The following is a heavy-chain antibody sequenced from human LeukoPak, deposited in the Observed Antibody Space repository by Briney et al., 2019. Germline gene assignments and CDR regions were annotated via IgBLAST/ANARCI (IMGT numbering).Heavy chain of an antibody. J-gene: IGHJ4*02. D-gene: IGHD6-13*01. CDR3: AKDLNVAAAGYYFDY. V-gene: IGHV3-30*18. Sequence: QPGRSLRLSCAASGFTFSNYGMHWVRQAPGKGLEWVAVVANDGRDKRYADSVKGRFTISSDNSKNTVYLQMNSLRAEDAAVYYCAKDLNVAAAGYYFDYWGQGTLVTVSS. CDR1: GFTFSNYG. CDR2: VANDGRDK.